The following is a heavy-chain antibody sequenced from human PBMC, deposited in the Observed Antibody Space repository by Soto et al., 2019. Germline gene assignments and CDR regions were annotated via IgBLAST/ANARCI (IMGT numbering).Heavy chain of an antibody. V-gene: IGHV3-74*01. J-gene: IGHJ4*02. D-gene: IGHD3-22*01. CDR3: AREISWGLTQEVDWAMIVVVITGGLGGGYY. Sequence: EVQLVESGGGLVQPGGSLRLSCAASGFTFSSYWMHWVRQAPGKGLVWVSRINSDGSSTSYADSVKGRFTISRDNAKNTLYLQMNRLRAEDTAVYYCAREISWGLTQEVDWAMIVVVITGGLGGGYYWGQGTLVTVSS. CDR1: GFTFSSYW. CDR2: INSDGSST.